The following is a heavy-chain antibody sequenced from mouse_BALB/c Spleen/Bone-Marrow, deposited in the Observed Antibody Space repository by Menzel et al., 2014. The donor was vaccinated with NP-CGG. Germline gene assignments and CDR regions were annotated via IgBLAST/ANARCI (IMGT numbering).Heavy chain of an antibody. D-gene: IGHD2-2*01. J-gene: IGHJ4*01. CDR3: ARRIPYGYAMDY. CDR1: GYTFTEYT. Sequence: VHVKQSGPELVKPGASVKISCKTSGYTFTEYTIHWVKQSHGKSLEWIGTINPNNGGTSYNQKFKGKATLTVDKSSSTAYMELRSLTSEGSAVYYCARRIPYGYAMDYWGQGTSVTVSS. CDR2: INPNNGGT. V-gene: IGHV1-22*01.